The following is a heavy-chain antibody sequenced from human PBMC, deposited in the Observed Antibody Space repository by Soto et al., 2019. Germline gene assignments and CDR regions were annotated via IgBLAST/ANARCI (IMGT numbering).Heavy chain of an antibody. D-gene: IGHD6-19*01. Sequence: SVKVSCKASGGTFSSYAINWVRQAPGQGLEWMGGIIPIFGTASYAQKFQGRVTITADESTSTAYMELSSLRSEDTAVYYCARIAVARTGCLDPWGQGTLVTVSS. J-gene: IGHJ5*02. CDR2: IIPIFGTA. V-gene: IGHV1-69*13. CDR3: ARIAVARTGCLDP. CDR1: GGTFSSYA.